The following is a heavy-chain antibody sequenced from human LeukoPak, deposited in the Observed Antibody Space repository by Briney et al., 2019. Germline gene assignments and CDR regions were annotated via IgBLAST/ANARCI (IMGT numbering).Heavy chain of an antibody. Sequence: GGSLRLSCAASGFTFSSYSMNWVRQAPGKGLEWVSSISSSSSYIYYADSVKGRFTISRDNAKNSLYLQMNSLRAEDTALYYCARGDSSVYYSPVGNWGQGTLVTVSS. V-gene: IGHV3-21*04. J-gene: IGHJ4*02. CDR1: GFTFSSYS. CDR2: ISSSSSYI. CDR3: ARGDSSVYYSPVGN. D-gene: IGHD3-22*01.